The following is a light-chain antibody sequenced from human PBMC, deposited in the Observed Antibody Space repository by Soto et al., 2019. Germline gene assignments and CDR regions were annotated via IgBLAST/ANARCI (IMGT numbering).Light chain of an antibody. V-gene: IGKV3-15*01. CDR3: QQRSNWPPT. CDR1: QSISDT. CDR2: GAS. J-gene: IGKJ2*01. Sequence: EIVRTQSPATLSESPGGRATLSCRASQSISDTLAWYQQKPGQAPRLLIHGASTRATGFPARFSGSGSGTDFTLTISSLEPEDFAVYYCQQRSNWPPTFGQGTKVDIK.